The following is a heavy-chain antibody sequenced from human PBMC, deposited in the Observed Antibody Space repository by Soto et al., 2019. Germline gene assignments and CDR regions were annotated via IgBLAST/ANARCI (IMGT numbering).Heavy chain of an antibody. CDR2: ISYNGDT. J-gene: IGHJ6*02. CDR3: ARDVSSSQGMDV. Sequence: SETLSLTCTVSGDSVSNGDYYWSWIRQPPGKGLEWIGYISYNGDTNYNPSLKSRLTILADTSKNHFSLNLTSVTAADTAVYYCARDVSSSQGMDVWGQGTTVTVSS. D-gene: IGHD2-2*01. CDR1: GDSVSNGDYY. V-gene: IGHV4-61*03.